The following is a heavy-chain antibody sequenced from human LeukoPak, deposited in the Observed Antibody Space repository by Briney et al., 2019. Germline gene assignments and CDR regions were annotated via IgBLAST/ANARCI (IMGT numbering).Heavy chain of an antibody. CDR2: ISSSGSTI. J-gene: IGHJ3*02. Sequence: GGSLRLSCAASGFTFNSYNMNWVRQAPGKGLEWVSYISSSGSTIYYADSVKGRLTISRDSAKTSLFLQMNSLRDEDTAVYYCARAYSSSSGRDAFDSWGLGTLVTVSS. D-gene: IGHD6-6*01. V-gene: IGHV3-48*02. CDR3: ARAYSSSSGRDAFDS. CDR1: GFTFNSYN.